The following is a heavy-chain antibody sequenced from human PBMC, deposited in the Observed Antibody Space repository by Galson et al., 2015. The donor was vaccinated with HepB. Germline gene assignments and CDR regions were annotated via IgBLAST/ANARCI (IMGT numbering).Heavy chain of an antibody. J-gene: IGHJ4*02. V-gene: IGHV1-46*01. D-gene: IGHD3-3*01. CDR2: INPGDGTT. Sequence: SVKVSCKASGYTFTNYYMHWVRQAPGQGLEWMGTINPGDGTTTYAQKFHGRVTMTRDTSTSTVYMELSSLRSEDTAVYYCARPYDFWSGYQLAFYWGQGTQVTVSS. CDR3: ARPYDFWSGYQLAFY. CDR1: GYTFTNYY.